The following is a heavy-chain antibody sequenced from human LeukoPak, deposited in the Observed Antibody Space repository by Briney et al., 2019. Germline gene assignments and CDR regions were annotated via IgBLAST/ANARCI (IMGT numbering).Heavy chain of an antibody. CDR1: GFTFNSYA. D-gene: IGHD2-2*02. J-gene: IGHJ5*02. V-gene: IGHV3-30*02. Sequence: GGSLRLSCAASGFTFNSYAMHWVRQAPGKGLEWVTFIRYDGGNKYYADPVKGRFTISRDNAKNSVYLQMNSLRSEDTAFYHCARDRCSSTSCYNTPNWFDPWGQGTLVTVSS. CDR3: ARDRCSSTSCYNTPNWFDP. CDR2: IRYDGGNK.